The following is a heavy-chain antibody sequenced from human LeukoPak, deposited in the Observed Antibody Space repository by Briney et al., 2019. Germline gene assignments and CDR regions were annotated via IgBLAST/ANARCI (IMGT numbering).Heavy chain of an antibody. CDR2: TNQDGSDK. CDR3: ARDHVVDGLVFDY. V-gene: IGHV3-7*01. D-gene: IGHD2-15*01. Sequence: GGSLRLSCAAAGFTFRSHWMSWLRQAPGKGLEWVVNTNQDGSDKQYVDSVKGRFTISRDNAKNSLYLQMDSLRAEDTGLYYCARDHVVDGLVFDYWGQGALVTVSS. CDR1: GFTFRSHW. J-gene: IGHJ4*02.